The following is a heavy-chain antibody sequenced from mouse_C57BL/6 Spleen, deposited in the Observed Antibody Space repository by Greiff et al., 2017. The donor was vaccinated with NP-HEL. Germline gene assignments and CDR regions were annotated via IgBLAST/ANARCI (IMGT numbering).Heavy chain of an antibody. CDR2: INPGSGGT. J-gene: IGHJ4*01. Sequence: QVQLKESGAELVRPGTSVKVSCKASGYAFTNYLIEWVKQRPGQGLEWIGVINPGSGGTNYNEKFKGKATLTADKSSSTAYMQLSSLTSEDSAVYFCARGGAYAMDDWGQGTSVTVSS. CDR1: GYAFTNYL. V-gene: IGHV1-54*01. CDR3: ARGGAYAMDD.